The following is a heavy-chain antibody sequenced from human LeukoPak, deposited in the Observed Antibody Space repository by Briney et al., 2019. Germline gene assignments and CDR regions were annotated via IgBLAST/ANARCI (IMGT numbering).Heavy chain of an antibody. CDR2: FDPEDGET. J-gene: IGHJ5*02. V-gene: IGHV1-24*01. D-gene: IGHD6-13*01. CDR1: GYTLTELS. Sequence: ASVKVSCKVSGYTLTELSMHWVRQAPGKGLEWMGGFDPEDGETIYAQKFQGRVTMTTDTSTSTAYMELRSLGSDDTAVYYCAKVEGGSSWYELENWFDPWGQGTLVTVSS. CDR3: AKVEGGSSWYELENWFDP.